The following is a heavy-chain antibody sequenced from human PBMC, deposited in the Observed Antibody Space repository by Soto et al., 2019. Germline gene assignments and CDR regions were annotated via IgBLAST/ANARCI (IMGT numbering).Heavy chain of an antibody. Sequence: QVQLVQSGAEVKKPGSSVKVSCKASGGTFSSYAISWVRQAPGQGLEWMGGIIPIFGTANYAQKFQGRVTITADESTSTAYMELSSLRSEDTAVYYCVRVGGYCSGGSCYLGVSELGYFDYWGQGTLVTVSS. J-gene: IGHJ4*02. CDR2: IIPIFGTA. D-gene: IGHD2-15*01. CDR3: VRVGGYCSGGSCYLGVSELGYFDY. V-gene: IGHV1-69*01. CDR1: GGTFSSYA.